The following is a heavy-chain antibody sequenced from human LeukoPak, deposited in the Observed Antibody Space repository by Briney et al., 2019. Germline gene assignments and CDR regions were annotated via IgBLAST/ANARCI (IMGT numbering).Heavy chain of an antibody. CDR1: GFAFNSYL. D-gene: IGHD6-13*01. Sequence: WGTLRLSCAASGFAFNSYLMHWVRQAPGKGLVWVSRINSDGSSPTYADSVKGRFTISRDNAKNTLYLQMNSLRAEDTAVYYCARVGGSSWGYFYYHMDVWGKGTAVTVSS. J-gene: IGHJ6*03. V-gene: IGHV3-74*01. CDR2: INSDGSSP. CDR3: ARVGGSSWGYFYYHMDV.